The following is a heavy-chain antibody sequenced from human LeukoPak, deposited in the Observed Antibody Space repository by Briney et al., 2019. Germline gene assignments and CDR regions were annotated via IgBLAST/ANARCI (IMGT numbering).Heavy chain of an antibody. CDR3: ARGARGSGWRVFDI. D-gene: IGHD6-19*01. CDR2: ISYDASNK. Sequence: GRSLRLSCAASEFTFSSYAMHWVRQAPGKGLEWVALISYDASNKYYADSVKGRFTISRDNSKNTLYLQLNSLRTEDTAVYYCARGARGSGWRVFDIWGQGTMVTVSS. J-gene: IGHJ3*02. V-gene: IGHV3-30*04. CDR1: EFTFSSYA.